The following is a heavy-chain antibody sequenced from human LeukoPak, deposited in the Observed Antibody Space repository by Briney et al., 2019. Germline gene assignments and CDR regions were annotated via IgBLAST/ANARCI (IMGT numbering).Heavy chain of an antibody. CDR1: GFTFSSYG. Sequence: GGSLRLSCAASGFTFSSYGMHWVRQAPGKGLMWVSRIKSDGSSTSCADSVKGRFTISRDNAKNTLFLQMNSLRAEDTAVYYCTKSDIFDIWGQGTMVTVSS. V-gene: IGHV3-74*01. CDR3: TKSDIFDI. D-gene: IGHD2-15*01. CDR2: IKSDGSST. J-gene: IGHJ3*02.